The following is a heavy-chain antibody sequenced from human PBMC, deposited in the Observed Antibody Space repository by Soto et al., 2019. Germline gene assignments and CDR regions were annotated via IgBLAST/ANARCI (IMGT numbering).Heavy chain of an antibody. CDR1: GFTFSSYA. D-gene: IGHD4-17*01. J-gene: IGHJ6*02. CDR3: ARVHLDGDYVNGMDV. V-gene: IGHV3-30-3*01. Sequence: GGSLRLSCAASGFTFSSYAMHWVRQAPGKGLEWVAVISYDGSNKYYADSVKGRFTISRDNSKNTLYLQMNSLRAEDTAVYYCARVHLDGDYVNGMDVWGQGTTVTVSS. CDR2: ISYDGSNK.